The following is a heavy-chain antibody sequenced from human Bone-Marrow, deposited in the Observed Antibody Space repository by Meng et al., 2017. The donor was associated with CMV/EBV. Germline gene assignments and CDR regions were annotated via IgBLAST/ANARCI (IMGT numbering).Heavy chain of an antibody. D-gene: IGHD3-10*02. J-gene: IGHJ3*02. CDR3: AKVFLRWVSDAFDI. CDR1: GFTFSSYS. V-gene: IGHV3-21*01. CDR2: ISSSSSHI. Sequence: GESLKISCAASGFTFSSYSMNWVRQAPGKGLEWVSSISSSSSHIYYADSVKGRFTISRDNSKNTLYLQMNSLRAEDTAVYYCAKVFLRWVSDAFDIWGQGTMVTVSS.